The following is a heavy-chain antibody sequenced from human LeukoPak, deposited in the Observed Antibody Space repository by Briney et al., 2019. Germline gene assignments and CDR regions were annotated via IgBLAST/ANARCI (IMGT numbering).Heavy chain of an antibody. J-gene: IGHJ4*02. CDR1: GIYFGSSG. Sequence: GESLRLSCAASGIYFGSSGMHWVRQAPGKGLEWVTFIQNDGGDKSYAASVQGRFTISRDNSKNTVYLHMNSLRADDTALYYCAREGGRAAPGRFDYWGQGTLVTVSS. D-gene: IGHD6-13*01. V-gene: IGHV3-30*02. CDR3: AREGGRAAPGRFDY. CDR2: IQNDGGDK.